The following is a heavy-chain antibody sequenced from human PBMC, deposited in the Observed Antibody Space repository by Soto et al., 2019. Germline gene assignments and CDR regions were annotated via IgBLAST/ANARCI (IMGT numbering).Heavy chain of an antibody. CDR2: IIPIFGTA. CDR3: ASNIAVAGTGYYYYYYGMDV. V-gene: IGHV1-69*01. CDR1: GGTFSSYA. Sequence: QVQLVQSGAEVKKPGSSVKVSCKASGGTFSSYAISWVRQAPGQGHEWMGGIIPIFGTANYAQKFQGRVTITADETTSTAYMELSSLRSEDTAVYYCASNIAVAGTGYYYYYYGMDVWGQGTTVTVAS. J-gene: IGHJ6*02. D-gene: IGHD6-19*01.